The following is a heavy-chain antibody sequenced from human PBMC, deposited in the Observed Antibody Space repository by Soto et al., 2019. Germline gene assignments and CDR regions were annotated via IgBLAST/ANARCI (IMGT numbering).Heavy chain of an antibody. CDR3: ASRYYYDSSGYGGPYYYGMDV. J-gene: IGHJ6*02. CDR2: IIPIFGTA. V-gene: IGHV1-69*13. Sequence: VKVSCKASGGTFSSYAISWVRQAPGQGLEWMGGIIPIFGTANYAQKFQGRVTITADKSTSTAYMELSSLRSEDTAVYYCASRYYYDSSGYGGPYYYGMDVWGQGTTVTVSS. CDR1: GGTFSSYA. D-gene: IGHD3-22*01.